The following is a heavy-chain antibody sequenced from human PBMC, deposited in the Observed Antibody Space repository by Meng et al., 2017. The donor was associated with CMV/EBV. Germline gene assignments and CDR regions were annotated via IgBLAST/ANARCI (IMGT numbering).Heavy chain of an antibody. V-gene: IGHV1-18*01. CDR3: ARVGPDSGSYSDDY. CDR1: GYTFTSYG. CDR2: ISAYNGNT. D-gene: IGHD1-26*01. J-gene: IGHJ4*02. Sequence: ASVKVSCKASGYTFTSYGISWVRQAPGQGLEWMGWISAYNGNTNYAQKLQGRVTMTTDTSTSTAYMGLRSLRSDDTDVYYCARVGPDSGSYSDDYWGQGTLVTVSS.